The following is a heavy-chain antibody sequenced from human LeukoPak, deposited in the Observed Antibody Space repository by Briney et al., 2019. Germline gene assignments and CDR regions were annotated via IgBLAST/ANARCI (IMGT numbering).Heavy chain of an antibody. CDR3: ARDGLARGGMDV. J-gene: IGHJ6*02. V-gene: IGHV1-46*01. D-gene: IGHD2-2*03. CDR1: GYTFTSYH. Sequence: GASVKVSCKASGYTFTSYHMHWVRQAPGQGLEWMGIINPSGGSTSYAQKFQGRVTMTRDTSTSTVYMELSSLRSEDTAVYYCARDGLARGGMDVWGQGTTVTVSS. CDR2: INPSGGST.